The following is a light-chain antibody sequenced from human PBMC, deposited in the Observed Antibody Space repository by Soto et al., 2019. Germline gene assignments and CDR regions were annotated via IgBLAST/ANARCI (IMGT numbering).Light chain of an antibody. CDR1: RTISTY. CDR3: QQSYRTPFT. V-gene: IGKV1-39*01. J-gene: IGKJ2*01. Sequence: DVQMTQSPSSLSASVGDRVTITCRASRTISTYVNWYQLKSGRAPKLLISGASTLQTGVPSSFSGSGSGTDFALTISSLQPEDAATYYCQQSYRTPFTFGQGTNLEI. CDR2: GAS.